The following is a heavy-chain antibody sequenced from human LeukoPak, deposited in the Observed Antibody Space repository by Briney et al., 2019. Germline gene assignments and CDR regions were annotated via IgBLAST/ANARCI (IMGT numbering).Heavy chain of an antibody. D-gene: IGHD6-13*01. CDR1: EFTFSSYG. J-gene: IGHJ3*02. Sequence: GGSLRLSCAASEFTFSSYGMHWVRQSPGKGLEWVAFIRYDGRNKYYADSVKGRFTISRDNCKNTLYVHMNSLRAEDTAVYYCAKVLPPYSSSWADGFDIWGQGTMVTVSS. CDR2: IRYDGRNK. V-gene: IGHV3-30*02. CDR3: AKVLPPYSSSWADGFDI.